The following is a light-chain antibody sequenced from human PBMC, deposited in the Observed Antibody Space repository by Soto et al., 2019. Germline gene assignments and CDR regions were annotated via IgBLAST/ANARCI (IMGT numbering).Light chain of an antibody. J-gene: IGKJ4*01. CDR2: DAS. V-gene: IGKV1-5*01. CDR3: QQYNSFLT. CDR1: QSISSW. Sequence: DIQMTQSPSTLSASVGDRVTITCRASQSISSWLAWYQQKPGKAPKLLIYDASSLESWVPSRFSGSGSGTEFTLTISSLQPDDFATYYCQQYNSFLTFGGGTKVDIK.